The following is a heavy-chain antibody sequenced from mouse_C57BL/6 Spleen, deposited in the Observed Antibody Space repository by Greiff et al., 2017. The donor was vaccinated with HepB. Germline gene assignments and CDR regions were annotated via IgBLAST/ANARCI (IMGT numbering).Heavy chain of an antibody. Sequence: EVQLVESGGGLVKPGGSLKLSCAASGFTFSSYAMSWVRQTPEKRLEWVATISDGGSYTYYPDNVKGRFTISRDNAKNNLYLQMSHLKSEDTAMYYCARDPLITTVVATDWYFDVWGTGTTVTVSS. D-gene: IGHD1-1*01. CDR3: ARDPLITTVVATDWYFDV. CDR2: ISDGGSYT. V-gene: IGHV5-4*01. CDR1: GFTFSSYA. J-gene: IGHJ1*03.